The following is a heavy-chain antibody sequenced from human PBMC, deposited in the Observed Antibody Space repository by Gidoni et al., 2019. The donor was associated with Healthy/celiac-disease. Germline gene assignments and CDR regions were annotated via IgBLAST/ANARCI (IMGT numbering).Heavy chain of an antibody. Sequence: QLQLPESGPGLVKPSETLSLTCTVSGGSISSSSYYWGWIRQPPGKGLEWIGSIYYSGSTYYNPALKSRVTISVDTSKNQFSLKLSSVTAADTAVYYCGGAAGARPYDYWGQGTLVTVSS. J-gene: IGHJ4*02. CDR2: IYYSGST. V-gene: IGHV4-39*07. CDR1: GGSISSSSYY. D-gene: IGHD2-15*01. CDR3: GGAAGARPYDY.